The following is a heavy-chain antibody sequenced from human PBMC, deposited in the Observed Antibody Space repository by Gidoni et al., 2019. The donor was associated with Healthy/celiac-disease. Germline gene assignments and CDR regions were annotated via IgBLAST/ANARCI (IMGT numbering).Heavy chain of an antibody. CDR3: ARDRGSYGMDV. V-gene: IGHV3-7*01. Sequence: EVQLVESGGGLVQPGGSLRLSCASSGFTFSSYWMSWVRQAPGKGMEWVANIKQDGSEKYYVDSVKGRFTISRDNAKNSLYLQMNSLRAEDTAVYYCARDRGSYGMDVWGQGTTVTVSS. D-gene: IGHD2-15*01. CDR1: GFTFSSYW. CDR2: IKQDGSEK. J-gene: IGHJ6*02.